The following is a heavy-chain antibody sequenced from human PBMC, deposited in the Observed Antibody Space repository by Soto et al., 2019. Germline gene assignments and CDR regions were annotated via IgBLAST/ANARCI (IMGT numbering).Heavy chain of an antibody. J-gene: IGHJ5*02. CDR3: ARGIYSKVGATIWFDP. V-gene: IGHV4-38-2*01. CDR2: IYHGGST. D-gene: IGHD1-26*01. Sequence: PSETLSLTCAVSGYSISSGYYWGWLRQPPGKGLEWIGSIYHGGSTYYNPSLKSRVTMSVDTSKNRFSLKLSSVTAADTAVYYCARGIYSKVGATIWFDPWGQGTLVTVSS. CDR1: GYSISSGYY.